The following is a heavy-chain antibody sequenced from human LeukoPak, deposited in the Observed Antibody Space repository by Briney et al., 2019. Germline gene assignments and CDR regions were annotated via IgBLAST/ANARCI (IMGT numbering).Heavy chain of an antibody. CDR1: GGSISNFF. J-gene: IGHJ3*02. CDR2: IYSSGIS. CDR3: ARGYGEATREALDI. Sequence: SETLSLTCAVSGGSISNFFWSWVRQPAGKGLECIGRIYSSGISYYNPSLKSRATMSVDMSKNQFSLRLTSVTAADTAVYYCARGYGEATREALDIWGLGTMVTVSS. D-gene: IGHD4/OR15-4a*01. V-gene: IGHV4-4*07.